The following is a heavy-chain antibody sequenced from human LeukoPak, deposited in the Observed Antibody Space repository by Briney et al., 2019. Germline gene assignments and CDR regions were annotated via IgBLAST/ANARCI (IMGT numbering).Heavy chain of an antibody. V-gene: IGHV3-23*01. J-gene: IGHJ4*02. CDR2: ISSGGGST. D-gene: IGHD6-19*01. CDR3: AKVLSSGGHWFDY. Sequence: TGGSLRLSCAASGFTFSSYAMTWVRQAPGKGLEWVSGISSGGGSTYYADSMKGRFTISRDNSENTLYLQMSSLRAEDTAVYYCAKVLSSGGHWFDYWGQGSLVTVSS. CDR1: GFTFSSYA.